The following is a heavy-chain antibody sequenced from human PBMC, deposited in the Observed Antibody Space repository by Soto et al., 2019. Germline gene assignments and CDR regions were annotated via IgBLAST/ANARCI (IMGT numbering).Heavy chain of an antibody. CDR1: GGTFSSYA. CDR2: IIPIFGTA. CDR3: ARGPVDCSGGSCYANWFDP. J-gene: IGHJ5*02. D-gene: IGHD2-15*01. Sequence: QVQLVQSGAEVKKPGSSVKVSCKASGGTFSSYAISWVRQAPGQGLEWMGGIIPIFGTANYAQKFQGRVTITAEESRSTAYMDLSSLRSEDTAVYYCARGPVDCSGGSCYANWFDPWGQGTLVTVSS. V-gene: IGHV1-69*12.